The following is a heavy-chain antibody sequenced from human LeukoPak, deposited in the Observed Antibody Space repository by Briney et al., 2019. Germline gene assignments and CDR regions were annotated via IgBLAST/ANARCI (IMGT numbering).Heavy chain of an antibody. CDR3: ARGGSYFDISGYYFY. V-gene: IGHV3-66*01. Sequence: GGSLRLSCAASGFTVNSNYMSWVRQAPGKGLEWVSIIYSGGSTSYADSVKGRFTISRDNSKNTLYLQMNSLRTEDTAVYYCARGGSYFDISGYYFYWGQGTLVTVSS. D-gene: IGHD3-22*01. CDR1: GFTVNSNY. J-gene: IGHJ4*02. CDR2: IYSGGST.